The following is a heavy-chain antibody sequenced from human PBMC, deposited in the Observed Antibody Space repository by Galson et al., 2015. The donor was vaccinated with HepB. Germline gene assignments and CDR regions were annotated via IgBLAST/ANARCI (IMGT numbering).Heavy chain of an antibody. V-gene: IGHV5-51*01. D-gene: IGHD2-15*01. CDR1: GYTFTTYW. CDR2: IYPADSDT. J-gene: IGHJ4*02. CDR3: ARRPASCSAATGYSHFDY. Sequence: QSGAEVKKPGESLKISCTASGYTFTTYWIGWVRQEPGQGLEWMGIIYPADSDTQYSPSFQGQVTLSVDTSINPAYLQWGGLKASDTGRYDCARRPASCSAATGYSHFDYWGQGTLVTVSS.